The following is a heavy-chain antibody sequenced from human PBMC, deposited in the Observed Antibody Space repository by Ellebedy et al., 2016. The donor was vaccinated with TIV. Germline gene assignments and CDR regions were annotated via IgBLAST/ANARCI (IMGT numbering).Heavy chain of an antibody. CDR2: VNHRGNA. CDR3: ARGSMVRGLAG. V-gene: IGHV4-34*01. CDR1: GDSISSLY. D-gene: IGHD3-10*01. J-gene: IGHJ4*02. Sequence: SETLSLXXSVSGDSISSLYCAWIRQPPGKGLEWIGDVNHRGNARYISSLGSRVTISLDTSKKQLSLNITSMTVADTAFYFCARGSMVRGLAGWGQGTLVTVSS.